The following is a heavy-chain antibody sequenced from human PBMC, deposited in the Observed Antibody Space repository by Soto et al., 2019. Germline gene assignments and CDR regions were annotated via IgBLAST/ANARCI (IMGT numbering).Heavy chain of an antibody. V-gene: IGHV3-48*02. Sequence: EVQLVESGGGLVQPGGSLRLSCATYGFIFSTYSINWLRQAPGRGLEWVSYINSRSTNIYYADSVKGRFTISRDNAKNSLYLQLNSLRDDDTAVYYCAGTYDYHDFRFDHWGRGTLVTVSS. CDR1: GFIFSTYS. J-gene: IGHJ4*02. CDR3: AGTYDYHDFRFDH. D-gene: IGHD4-17*01. CDR2: INSRSTNI.